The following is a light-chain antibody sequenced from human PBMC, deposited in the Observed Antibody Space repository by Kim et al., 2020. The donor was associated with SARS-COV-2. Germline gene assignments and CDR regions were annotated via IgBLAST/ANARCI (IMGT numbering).Light chain of an antibody. CDR1: QSVGNS. V-gene: IGKV3-11*01. Sequence: EIVLTQSPATLSLSPGERATLSCRASQSVGNSLAWFQQKPGQAPRLLIFETSNRATGIPARFSGSGSGTAFTLTISSLEPEDFADYYCQQRYNWPLTFGGGTKVDIK. CDR3: QQRYNWPLT. J-gene: IGKJ4*01. CDR2: ETS.